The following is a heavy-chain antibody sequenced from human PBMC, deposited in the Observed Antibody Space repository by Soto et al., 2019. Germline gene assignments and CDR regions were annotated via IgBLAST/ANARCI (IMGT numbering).Heavy chain of an antibody. J-gene: IGHJ6*02. CDR3: RRSSRYSTDV. CDR1: GDSIRCSSY. D-gene: IGHD6-13*01. Sequence: QLQLQESGPGLVKPSETLSLTCTVSGDSIRCSSYWGWIRQPPGKGLEWIGSIYSTGNTYYNPSLNSQVTISVDTSKNPFSLNVISVTAADTAVYYCRRSSRYSTDVWGQGTTVTVSS. CDR2: IYSTGNT. V-gene: IGHV4-39*01.